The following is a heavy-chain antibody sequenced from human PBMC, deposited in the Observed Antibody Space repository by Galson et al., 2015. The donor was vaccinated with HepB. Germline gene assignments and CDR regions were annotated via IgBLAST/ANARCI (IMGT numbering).Heavy chain of an antibody. CDR2: ISYDGSNK. J-gene: IGHJ4*02. CDR1: GFTFSSYG. CDR3: AKDQGNGYSYGIDY. Sequence: SLRLSCAASGFTFSSYGMHWVRQAPGKGLEWVAVISYDGSNKYYADSVKGRFTISRDNSKNTLYLQMNSLRAEDTAVYYCAKDQGNGYSYGIDYWGQGTLVTVSS. D-gene: IGHD5-18*01. V-gene: IGHV3-30*18.